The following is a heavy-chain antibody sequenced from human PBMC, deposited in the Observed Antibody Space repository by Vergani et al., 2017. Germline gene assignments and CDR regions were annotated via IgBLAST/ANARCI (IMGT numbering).Heavy chain of an antibody. CDR3: ARASGAFSGPMGPDFDY. CDR2: ISSSSSTI. V-gene: IGHV3-48*01. J-gene: IGHJ4*02. CDR1: GFTFSSYS. Sequence: EVQLVESGGGLVQPGGSLRLSCAASGFTFSSYSMNWVRQAPGKGLEWVSYISSSSSTIYYADSVKGRFTISRDNAKNSLYLQMNSLRAEDTAVYYCARASGAFSGPMGPDFDYWGQGTLVTVSS. D-gene: IGHD3-3*02.